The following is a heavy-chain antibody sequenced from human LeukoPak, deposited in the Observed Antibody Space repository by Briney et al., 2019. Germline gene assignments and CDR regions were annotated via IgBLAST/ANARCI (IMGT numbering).Heavy chain of an antibody. CDR3: ATPTLGTIGEYLFDY. D-gene: IGHD1-7*01. Sequence: GESLKISCKGSGYSFTTYWIGWVRHLPGKGLEWMGIIYPDDSDARYSPSFQGQVTISADKSISTAYLQWSTLKASDTAMYYCATPTLGTIGEYLFDYWGQGTLVTVSS. V-gene: IGHV5-51*01. CDR1: GYSFTTYW. J-gene: IGHJ4*02. CDR2: IYPDDSDA.